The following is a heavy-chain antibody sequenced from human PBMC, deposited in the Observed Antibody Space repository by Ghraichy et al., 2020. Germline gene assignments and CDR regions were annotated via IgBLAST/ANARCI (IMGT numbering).Heavy chain of an antibody. CDR1: GFTFSDYY. D-gene: IGHD3-3*01. Sequence: GESLNISCAASGFTFSDYYMSWIRQAPGKGLEWVSYISSSGSTIYYADSVKGRFTISRDNAKNSLYLQMNSLRAEDTAVYYCASFYDFWSGYPTHPFDYWGQGTLVTVSS. CDR3: ASFYDFWSGYPTHPFDY. V-gene: IGHV3-11*04. CDR2: ISSSGSTI. J-gene: IGHJ4*02.